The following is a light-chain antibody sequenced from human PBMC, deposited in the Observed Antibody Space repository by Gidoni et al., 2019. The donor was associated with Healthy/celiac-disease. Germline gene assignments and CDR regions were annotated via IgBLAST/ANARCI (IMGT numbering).Light chain of an antibody. V-gene: IGKV3-11*01. CDR2: DAS. CDR3: QQRSNWLYT. Sequence: PATMSSSPGERATLSCRASQSVSSYLAWYQQKPGQAPRLLIYDASNRATGIPARFSGSGSGTDFTLTISSLEPEDFAVYYCQQRSNWLYTFGQGTKLEIK. J-gene: IGKJ2*01. CDR1: QSVSSY.